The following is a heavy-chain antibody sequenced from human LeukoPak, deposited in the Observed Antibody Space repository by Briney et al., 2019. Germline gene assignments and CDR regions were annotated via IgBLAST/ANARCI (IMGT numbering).Heavy chain of an antibody. D-gene: IGHD6-6*01. CDR2: ISYDGSNK. J-gene: IGHJ4*02. CDR3: ARDWGAPHYSSSDFDY. Sequence: GRSLRLSCAASGFTFSSYAMHWVRQAPGKGLEWVAVISYDGSNKYYADSVKGRFTISRDNSKNTLYLQMNSLRAEDTAVYYCARDWGAPHYSSSDFDYWGQGTLVTVSS. V-gene: IGHV3-30-3*01. CDR1: GFTFSSYA.